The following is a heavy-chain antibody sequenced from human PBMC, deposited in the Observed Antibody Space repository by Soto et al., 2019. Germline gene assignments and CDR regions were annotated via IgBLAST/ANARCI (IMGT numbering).Heavy chain of an antibody. V-gene: IGHV3-23*01. CDR3: ATRYSSGWSRYNWFGP. CDR1: GFNFDSFT. Sequence: PGGSLRLSCVASGFNFDSFTMNWVRQAPGRGLEWVAMISHTGGMSYYSDSVRGRFTISRDSSKGTLYLQMNGLRDDDTAMYYWATRYSSGWSRYNWFGPWGQGTLVTVSS. D-gene: IGHD6-19*01. J-gene: IGHJ5*02. CDR2: ISHTGGMS.